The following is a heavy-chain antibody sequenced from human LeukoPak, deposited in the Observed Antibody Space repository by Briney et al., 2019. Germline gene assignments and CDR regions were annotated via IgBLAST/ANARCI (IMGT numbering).Heavy chain of an antibody. Sequence: SETLSLTCSVSGDSIRSYYWSWVRQPPGKGLEWIGFIYSRGSTNCNPFLKSRVTISVDTSKNQFSLKLSSVTAADTAVYYCARHSTAPYCGGDCYWFDPWGQGTLVTASS. CDR3: ARHSTAPYCGGDCYWFDP. D-gene: IGHD2-21*02. CDR1: GDSIRSYY. V-gene: IGHV4-4*09. CDR2: IYSRGST. J-gene: IGHJ5*02.